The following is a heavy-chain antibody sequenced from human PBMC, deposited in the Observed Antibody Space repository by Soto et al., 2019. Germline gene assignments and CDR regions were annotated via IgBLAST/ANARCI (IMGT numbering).Heavy chain of an antibody. CDR1: GYTFTSYA. J-gene: IGHJ5*02. CDR3: ARGRPIAAAGTPRGWFDP. D-gene: IGHD6-13*01. V-gene: IGHV1-3*01. Sequence: GASVKVSCTASGYTFTSYAMHWVRQAPGQRLEWMGWINAGNGNTKYSQKFQGRVAITRDTSASTAYMELSSLRSEDTAVYYCARGRPIAAAGTPRGWFDPWGQGTLVTVSS. CDR2: INAGNGNT.